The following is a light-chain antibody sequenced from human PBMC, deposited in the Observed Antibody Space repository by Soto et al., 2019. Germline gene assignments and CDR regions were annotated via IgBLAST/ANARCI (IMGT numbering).Light chain of an antibody. Sequence: EIVMTQSPATLSVYPGERATLSCRASQSITSSLAWYQQKPGQAPRLLIYDASKRATGVPARFSGSGSGTDYTLTISSLEPEDFAVYYCQQRRTWLTFGGGTKVDIK. CDR3: QQRRTWLT. CDR1: QSITSS. J-gene: IGKJ4*01. V-gene: IGKV3-11*01. CDR2: DAS.